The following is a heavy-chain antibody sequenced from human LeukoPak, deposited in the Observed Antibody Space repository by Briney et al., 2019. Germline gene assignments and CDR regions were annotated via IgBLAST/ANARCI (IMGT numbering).Heavy chain of an antibody. J-gene: IGHJ4*02. V-gene: IGHV4-61*02. Sequence: SETPSLTCTVSGGSISSSSYYWGWIRQPAGKGLEWIGRIYTSGSTNYNPSLKSRVTMSVDTSKNQFSLKLSSVTAADTAVYYCARVPLGGYHFDYWGQGTLVTVSS. CDR1: GGSISSSSYY. D-gene: IGHD3-22*01. CDR3: ARVPLGGYHFDY. CDR2: IYTSGST.